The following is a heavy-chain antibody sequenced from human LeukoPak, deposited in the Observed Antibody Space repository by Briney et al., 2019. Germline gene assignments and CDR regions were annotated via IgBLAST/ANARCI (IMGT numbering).Heavy chain of an antibody. Sequence: GESLKISCQGSGSTFAIYWIGWVRQLPGKGLEGMGIIYPGDSDTKYSPSFQGQVTMSVDKPINTAYLQWDSLKASDTAMYYCARLSTRLLDHWGQGTRVTVSS. CDR1: GSTFAIYW. D-gene: IGHD3-3*01. CDR2: IYPGDSDT. J-gene: IGHJ4*02. V-gene: IGHV5-51*01. CDR3: ARLSTRLLDH.